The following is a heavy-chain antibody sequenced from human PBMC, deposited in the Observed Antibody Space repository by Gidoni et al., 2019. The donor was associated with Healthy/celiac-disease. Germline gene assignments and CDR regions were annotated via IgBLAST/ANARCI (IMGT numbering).Heavy chain of an antibody. CDR1: GFPVSSNY. CDR3: ARADYYDSSGYYPY. CDR2: MESGGST. J-gene: IGHJ4*02. V-gene: IGHV3-53*01. D-gene: IGHD3-22*01. Sequence: EVQLVASGGGLIQPGGSLRLSFSASGFPVSSNYMSWVRQAPGKGLEWVSVMESGGSTYYADSVKGRFTISRDNSKNTLYLQMNSLRAEDTAVYYCARADYYDSSGYYPYWGQGTLVTVAA.